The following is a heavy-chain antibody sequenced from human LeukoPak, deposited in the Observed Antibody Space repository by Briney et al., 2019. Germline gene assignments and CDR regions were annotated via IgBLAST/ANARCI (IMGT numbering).Heavy chain of an antibody. CDR1: GFTLSSNY. J-gene: IGHJ4*02. V-gene: IGHV3-66*01. Sequence: GGSLRLSCAASGFTLSSNYISWVRQPRRKGLEWVTVIYSCRSTQFAESVKARFTISTHNSNTTVYLQMTSLKVAKTPVYYCATETDEYWGQGTLVTVSS. CDR2: IYSCRST. D-gene: IGHD2-21*02. CDR3: ATETDEY.